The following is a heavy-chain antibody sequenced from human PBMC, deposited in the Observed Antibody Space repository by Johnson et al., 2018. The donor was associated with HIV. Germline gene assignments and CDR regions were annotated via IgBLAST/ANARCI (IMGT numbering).Heavy chain of an antibody. J-gene: IGHJ3*01. Sequence: VPLVESGGGLVQRGGSLRLPCSASGFTVSSNYMTWVRQAPGKGLEGVSAIYRGGRTYYADSVKGRFTISRDHSENTLYLQMNSLRPEDTAVYFCARDGKYSSIGPDAFDVWGQGTMVAVSS. V-gene: IGHV3-66*02. CDR3: ARDGKYSSIGPDAFDV. CDR1: GFTVSSNY. CDR2: IYRGGRT. D-gene: IGHD6-13*01.